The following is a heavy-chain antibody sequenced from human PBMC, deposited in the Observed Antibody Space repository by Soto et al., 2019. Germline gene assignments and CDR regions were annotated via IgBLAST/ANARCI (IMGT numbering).Heavy chain of an antibody. J-gene: IGHJ5*02. D-gene: IGHD4-17*01. CDR2: IYTTRSP. CDR1: GDSVSKYY. V-gene: IGHV4-4*07. CDR3: ARSPAYGDYANLDT. Sequence: QVQFQEAGPGLVKPSETLSLTCTVSGDSVSKYYWNWIRQPAGKGLEWIGRIYTTRSPNYNPSLKSRVTMSVDTSKNQFSLKLNLTSVTAADTAVYYCARSPAYGDYANLDTWGQGTLVTVSS.